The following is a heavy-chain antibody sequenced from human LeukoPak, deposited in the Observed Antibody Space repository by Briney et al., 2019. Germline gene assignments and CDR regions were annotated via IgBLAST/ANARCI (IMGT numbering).Heavy chain of an antibody. Sequence: GGSLRLSCAATGFTFSSYAMSWVRQAPGKGLEWVSAISGSGGSTYYADSVKGRFTISRDNSKNTLYLQMNSLRAEDTAVYYCAKRASGGSGWYGYFDYWGQGTLVTVSS. V-gene: IGHV3-23*01. J-gene: IGHJ4*02. CDR2: ISGSGGST. CDR1: GFTFSSYA. D-gene: IGHD6-19*01. CDR3: AKRASGGSGWYGYFDY.